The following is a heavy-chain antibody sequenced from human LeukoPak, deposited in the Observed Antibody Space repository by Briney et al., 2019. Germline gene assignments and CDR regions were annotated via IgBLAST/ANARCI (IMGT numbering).Heavy chain of an antibody. J-gene: IGHJ4*02. CDR1: GGSFSGYY. CDR3: ARLLTQKRRANDY. Sequence: SETLSHTCAVYGGSFSGYYWSWIRQPPGKGLEWIGEINHSGSTNYNPSLKSRVTISVDTTKNQFSLKLSSVTAADTAVYYCARLLTQKRRANDYWGQGTLVTVSS. V-gene: IGHV4-34*01. CDR2: INHSGST. D-gene: IGHD2-15*01.